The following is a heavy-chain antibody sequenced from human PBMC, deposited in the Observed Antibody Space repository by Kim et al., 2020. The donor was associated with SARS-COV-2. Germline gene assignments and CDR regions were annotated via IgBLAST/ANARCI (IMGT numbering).Heavy chain of an antibody. CDR3: AKDGVTTNQNNWYFDL. Sequence: SGNGRFTISRDNSKNSLYLKRNSLRAEDTALYYCAKDGVTTNQNNWYFDLWGRGTLVTVSS. D-gene: IGHD4-4*01. J-gene: IGHJ2*01. V-gene: IGHV3-43D*03.